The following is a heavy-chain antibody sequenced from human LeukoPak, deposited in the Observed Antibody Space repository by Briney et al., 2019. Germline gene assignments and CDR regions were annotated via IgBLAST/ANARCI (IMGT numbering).Heavy chain of an antibody. Sequence: PGGSLRLSCAASGFTVSSSYMSWVRQAPGKGLEWVSVIYRDGSSYYAESVKGRFTISRDNSKNTLYIQMNSLRAEDTAVYYCARSFYDILIGYYQYFDYWGQGTLATVSS. CDR1: GFTVSSSY. D-gene: IGHD3-9*01. V-gene: IGHV3-66*01. CDR2: IYRDGSS. J-gene: IGHJ4*02. CDR3: ARSFYDILIGYYQYFDY.